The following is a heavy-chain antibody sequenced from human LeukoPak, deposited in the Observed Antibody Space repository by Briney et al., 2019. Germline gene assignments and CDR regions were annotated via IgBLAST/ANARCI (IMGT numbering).Heavy chain of an antibody. CDR3: VRGGARYDRRFVFDS. CDR1: GFTVSRNF. CDR2: IHSSGST. V-gene: IGHV3-66*01. D-gene: IGHD3-3*01. Sequence: PGGSLRLSCAASGFTVSRNFMSWVRQAPGKGLAWVSVIHSSGSTFYADSVRGRFSISGDISKNTLYLQMNSLRVEDTSVYYCVRGGARYDRRFVFDSWGQGALVTVSS. J-gene: IGHJ4*02.